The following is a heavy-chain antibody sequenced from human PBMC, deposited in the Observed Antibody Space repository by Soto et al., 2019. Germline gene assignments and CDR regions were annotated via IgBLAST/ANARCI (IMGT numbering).Heavy chain of an antibody. CDR1: GYTFTSYY. V-gene: IGHV1-46*01. CDR3: ARDLNIVHYGGNFMDV. CDR2: INPSGGST. J-gene: IGHJ6*02. Sequence: ASVKVSCKASGYTFTSYYMHWVRQAPGQGLEWMGIINPSGGSTSYAQKFQGRVTMSRDTSTSTVSMELSSLRSEDTAVYYCARDLNIVHYGGNFMDVWGQGTTVTVSS. D-gene: IGHD4-17*01.